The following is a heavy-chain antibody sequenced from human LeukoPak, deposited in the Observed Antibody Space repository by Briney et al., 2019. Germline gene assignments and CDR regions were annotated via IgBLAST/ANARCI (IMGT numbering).Heavy chain of an antibody. V-gene: IGHV3-48*01. J-gene: IGHJ4*02. CDR2: ISSSSSTI. Sequence: GGSLRLSCAASRFTFSSYSMNWVRQAPGKGLEWVSYISSSSSTIYYADSVKGRFTISRDNAKNSLYLQMNSLRAEDTAVYYCARESSSGYIDYWGQGTLVTVSS. CDR3: ARESSSGYIDY. D-gene: IGHD6-13*01. CDR1: RFTFSSYS.